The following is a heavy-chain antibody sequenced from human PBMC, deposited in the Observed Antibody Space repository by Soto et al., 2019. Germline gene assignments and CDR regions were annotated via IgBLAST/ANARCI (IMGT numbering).Heavy chain of an antibody. CDR2: IKEDGSEK. CDR1: GFTFSSYW. D-gene: IGHD3-3*01. CDR3: ARIRFLDY. J-gene: IGHJ4*02. Sequence: RRLSCAASGFTFSSYWMNWVRQAPGKGLEWVANIKEDGSEKYYVDSVKGRFTISRDNAKNSLFLQMNSLRAEDTAVYYCARIRFLDYWGQGTLVTVSS. V-gene: IGHV3-7*03.